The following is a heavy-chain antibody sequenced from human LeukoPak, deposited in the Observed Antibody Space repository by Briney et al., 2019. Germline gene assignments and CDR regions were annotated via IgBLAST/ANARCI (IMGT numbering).Heavy chain of an antibody. Sequence: PGGSLRLSCAASGFTFSSYWMSWVRQAPGKGLEWVANIKQDGSEKYYVDSVKGRFTISRDNSKNTLYLQMNSLRAEDTAVYYCAKFSRGSSWSPLDYWGQGTLVTVSS. V-gene: IGHV3-7*03. CDR3: AKFSRGSSWSPLDY. CDR1: GFTFSSYW. J-gene: IGHJ4*02. D-gene: IGHD6-13*01. CDR2: IKQDGSEK.